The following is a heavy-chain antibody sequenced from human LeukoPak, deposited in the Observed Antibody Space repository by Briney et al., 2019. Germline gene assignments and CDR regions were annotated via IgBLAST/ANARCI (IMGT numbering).Heavy chain of an antibody. CDR3: AKFYGSGMHYFDY. D-gene: IGHD3-10*01. Sequence: HPGGSLRLSCAASGFTFSNYAMNWVRQAPGKGLEWVSTIGGSGGSTYYADSVKGRFTISRDNSKKTLYLQMSSLRAEDTAVYYCAKFYGSGMHYFDYWGQGTLVTVSS. J-gene: IGHJ4*02. CDR2: IGGSGGST. V-gene: IGHV3-23*01. CDR1: GFTFSNYA.